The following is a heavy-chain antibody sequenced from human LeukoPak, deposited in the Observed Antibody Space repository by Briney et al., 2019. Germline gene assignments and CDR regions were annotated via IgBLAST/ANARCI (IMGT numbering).Heavy chain of an antibody. CDR3: ARSGGGYSYISEGNFDY. CDR2: ISYDGSNK. J-gene: IGHJ4*02. D-gene: IGHD5-18*01. CDR1: GFTFSSYA. Sequence: PGRSLRLSCAASGFTFSSYAMHWVRQAPGKGLEWMAVISYDGSNKYYADSVKGRFTISRDNSKNTLYLQMNSLRAEDTAVYYCARSGGGYSYISEGNFDYWGQGTLVTVSS. V-gene: IGHV3-30*04.